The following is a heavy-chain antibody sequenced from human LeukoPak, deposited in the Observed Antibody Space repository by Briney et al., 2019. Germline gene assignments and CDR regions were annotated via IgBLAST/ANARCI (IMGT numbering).Heavy chain of an antibody. Sequence: KPSETLSVTCTVSGGSITTIPYNWGWIRQPPGKGLEWIGTISYVGTTYYEPSLKSRVTMSIDTSKNQFSLNLTSVTAADTAVYFCAKARGYGSGYFEYWGQGILVPVSS. CDR2: ISYVGTT. V-gene: IGHV4-39*02. D-gene: IGHD3-10*01. J-gene: IGHJ4*02. CDR3: AKARGYGSGYFEY. CDR1: GGSITTIPYN.